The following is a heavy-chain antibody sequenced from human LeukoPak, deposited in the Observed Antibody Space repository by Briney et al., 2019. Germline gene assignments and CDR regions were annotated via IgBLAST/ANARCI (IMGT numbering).Heavy chain of an antibody. D-gene: IGHD2-15*01. J-gene: IGHJ4*02. V-gene: IGHV3-30*18. CDR3: AKRDGSGPFDY. Sequence: PGGSLRLPCAASGFTFSSYGMHWVRQAPGKGLECVAAISYDGNNKYYADSVKGRFTISRDNSKNTLYLQMNSLSTEDTAVYYCAKRDGSGPFDYWGQGTLVTVSS. CDR2: ISYDGNNK. CDR1: GFTFSSYG.